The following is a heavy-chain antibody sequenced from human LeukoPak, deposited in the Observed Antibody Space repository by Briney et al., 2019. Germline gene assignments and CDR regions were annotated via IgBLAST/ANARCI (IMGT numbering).Heavy chain of an antibody. CDR1: GFTFSSYG. Sequence: PGGSLRLSCAASGFTFSSYGMHWVRQAPGKGLEWVAFIRYDGSNKYYADSVKGRFTISRDNSKNTLYLQMNSLRAEDTAVYYCAKDRETYYDSSPLDYWGQGTLVTVSS. CDR2: IRYDGSNK. J-gene: IGHJ4*02. D-gene: IGHD3-22*01. V-gene: IGHV3-30*02. CDR3: AKDRETYYDSSPLDY.